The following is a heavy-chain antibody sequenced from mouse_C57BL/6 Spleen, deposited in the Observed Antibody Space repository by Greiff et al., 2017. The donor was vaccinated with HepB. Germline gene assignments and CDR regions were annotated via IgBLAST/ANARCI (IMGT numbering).Heavy chain of an antibody. V-gene: IGHV1-15*01. CDR3: TREGNYGDYYAMDY. CDR2: IDPETGGT. J-gene: IGHJ4*01. CDR1: GYTFTDYE. Sequence: QVQLKESGAELVRPGASVTLSCKASGYTFTDYEMHWVKQTPVHGLEWIGAIDPETGGTAYNQKFKGKAILTADKSSSTAYMELRSLTSEDSAVYYCTREGNYGDYYAMDYWGQGTSVTVSS. D-gene: IGHD2-1*01.